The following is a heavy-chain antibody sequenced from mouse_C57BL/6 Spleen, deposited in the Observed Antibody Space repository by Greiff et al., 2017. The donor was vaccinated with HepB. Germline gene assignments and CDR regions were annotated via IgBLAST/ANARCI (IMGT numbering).Heavy chain of an antibody. CDR3: TKGPLTTVVATDY. CDR2: IDPENGDT. CDR1: GFNIKDDY. D-gene: IGHD1-1*01. Sequence: EVQLQQSGAELVRPGASVKLSCTASGFNIKDDYMHWVKQRPEQGLEWIGWIDPENGDTEYASKFQGKATITADTSSNTAYLQLSSLTSEDTAVYYGTKGPLTTVVATDYWGQGTTLTVSS. V-gene: IGHV14-4*01. J-gene: IGHJ2*01.